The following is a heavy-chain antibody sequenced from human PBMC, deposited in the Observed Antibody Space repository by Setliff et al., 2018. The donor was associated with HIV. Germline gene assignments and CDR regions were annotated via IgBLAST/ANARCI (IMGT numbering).Heavy chain of an antibody. CDR3: ARHGNQWLVTIDY. CDR1: GGSISRTNYY. CDR2: IYYGGDT. D-gene: IGHD6-19*01. V-gene: IGHV4-39*01. Sequence: SETLSLTCTVSGGSISRTNYYWSWIRQPPGKGLEWIGSIYYGGDTYYSSSLNSRVTISVDTSKNQFSLKLSSVTAADTAVYYCARHGNQWLVTIDYWGQGTLVTVSS. J-gene: IGHJ4*02.